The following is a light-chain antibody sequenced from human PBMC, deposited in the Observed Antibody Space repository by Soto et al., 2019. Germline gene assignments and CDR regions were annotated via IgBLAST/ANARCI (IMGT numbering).Light chain of an antibody. CDR2: DVS. Sequence: QSVLTQPRSVSGSPGQSVAISCTGASSDLGGYDYVSWYQQHPGKAPKLMIYDVSKRPPGVPDRFSGSKSGNTASLTISGLQAEDEADYYCCSSPGTYTYVFGTGTKVTVL. V-gene: IGLV2-11*01. CDR3: CSSPGTYTYV. CDR1: SSDLGGYDY. J-gene: IGLJ1*01.